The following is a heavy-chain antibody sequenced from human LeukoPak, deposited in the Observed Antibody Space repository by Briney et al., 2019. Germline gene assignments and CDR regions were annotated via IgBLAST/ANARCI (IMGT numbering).Heavy chain of an antibody. J-gene: IGHJ4*02. Sequence: SETLSLTCTVSGGSISSGDYYWSWLRQPPGTGLEWIGYIYYSGSTYYNPSLKSRVTISVDTSKNQFSLKLSSVTAADTAVYYCAGASGTTGTYYFDYWGQGTLVTVSS. CDR1: GGSISSGDYY. CDR3: AGASGTTGTYYFDY. V-gene: IGHV4-30-4*01. CDR2: IYYSGST. D-gene: IGHD1-1*01.